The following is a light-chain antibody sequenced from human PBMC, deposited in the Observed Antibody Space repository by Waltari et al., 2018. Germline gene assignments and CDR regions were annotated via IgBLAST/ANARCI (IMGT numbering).Light chain of an antibody. J-gene: IGLJ2*01. CDR3: QVWDSSSNHAV. V-gene: IGLV3-21*02. Sequence: SYVLTQPASVSVAPGQPAPITCGGTSIVTKSVHWYRQRAGQTPMLVVYDDIKRPSGVPERFAGSNSGNTATLSITRVEDGDEADYYCQVWDSSSNHAVFGGGTKLTVL. CDR1: SIVTKS. CDR2: DDI.